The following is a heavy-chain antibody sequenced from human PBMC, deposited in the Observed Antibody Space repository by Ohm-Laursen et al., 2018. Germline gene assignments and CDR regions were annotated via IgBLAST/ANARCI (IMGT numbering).Heavy chain of an antibody. V-gene: IGHV4-59*08. CDR1: GDSINNYY. Sequence: TLSLTCTVSGDSINNYYWSWIRQPPGKGLEWIGYIYYSGSTNYNPSLKSRVTISVDTSKNQFFLKLSSVTAADTAVYYCARHPDYRSDRWFDPWGQGTLVSVSS. D-gene: IGHD6-25*01. CDR2: IYYSGST. J-gene: IGHJ5*02. CDR3: ARHPDYRSDRWFDP.